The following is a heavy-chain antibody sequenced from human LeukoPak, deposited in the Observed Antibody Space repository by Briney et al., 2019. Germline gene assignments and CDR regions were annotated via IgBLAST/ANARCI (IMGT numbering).Heavy chain of an antibody. Sequence: SETLSLTCTVSGGSINSFYWSWIRQPPGKGLEWIGYTSYSGSTNYNPSLKSRVTISLDTPKNQFSLNARDREGYSYGYWYFDLWGRGTLVTVSS. J-gene: IGHJ2*01. CDR3: DL. D-gene: IGHD5-24*01. CDR1: GGSINSFY. V-gene: IGHV4-59*01. CDR2: TSYSGST.